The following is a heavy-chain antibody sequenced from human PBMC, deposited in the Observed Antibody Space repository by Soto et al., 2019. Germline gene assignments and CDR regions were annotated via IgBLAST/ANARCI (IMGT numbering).Heavy chain of an antibody. J-gene: IGHJ4*02. V-gene: IGHV4-30-2*01. CDR2: IYPSGTI. D-gene: IGHD3-16*01. CDR3: ATYTAFAKYYFDY. CDR1: GVSITTNGYS. Sequence: SETLSLTCAVSGVSITTNGYSWSWIRQPPGKGLEWIGYIYPSGTIFYNPSLNSRVTISADTSNNQFSLKFTSVTAVDTAVYFCATYTAFAKYYFDYWGRGTLVTVSS.